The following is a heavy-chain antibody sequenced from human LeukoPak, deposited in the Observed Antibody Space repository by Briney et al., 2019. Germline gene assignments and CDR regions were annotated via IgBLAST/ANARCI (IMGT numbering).Heavy chain of an antibody. Sequence: SSVNVSCKASVYTFTSYDINWVRLANGPGLEWMGWMNLNSGNTGYAQKFQGRVTMTRNTSISTAYMELSSLRSEDTAVYCCARLVVANRFVAYYCYGMDVWGQGTTVTVSS. CDR1: VYTFTSYD. CDR2: MNLNSGNT. J-gene: IGHJ6*02. V-gene: IGHV1-8*01. D-gene: IGHD2/OR15-2a*01. CDR3: ARLVVANRFVAYYCYGMDV.